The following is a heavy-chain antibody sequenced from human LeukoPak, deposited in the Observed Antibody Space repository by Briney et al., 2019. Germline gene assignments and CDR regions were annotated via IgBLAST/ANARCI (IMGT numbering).Heavy chain of an antibody. CDR2: ISAYNGNT. J-gene: IGHJ4*02. CDR1: GYTFTSYG. Sequence: ASVNVSCTASGYTFTSYGISWVRQAPGQGLEWMGWISAYNGNTNYAQKLQGRVTMTTDTSTSTAYMELRSLRSDDTAVYYCARDRTPTYYYDSSGYFTSDYWGQGTLVTVSS. CDR3: ARDRTPTYYYDSSGYFTSDY. D-gene: IGHD3-22*01. V-gene: IGHV1-18*01.